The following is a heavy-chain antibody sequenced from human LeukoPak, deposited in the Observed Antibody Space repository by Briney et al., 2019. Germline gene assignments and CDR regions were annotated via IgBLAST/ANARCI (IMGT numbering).Heavy chain of an antibody. CDR3: ARAVYSSGWRLYYYYGMDV. Sequence: ASVKVSCKASGGTFSSNAISWVRQAPGQGLEWMGGIIPIFGTANYAQKFQGRVTITTDESTSTAYMELSSLRSEDTAVYYCARAVYSSGWRLYYYYGMDVWGQGTTVTVSS. V-gene: IGHV1-69*05. CDR2: IIPIFGTA. J-gene: IGHJ6*02. CDR1: GGTFSSNA. D-gene: IGHD6-19*01.